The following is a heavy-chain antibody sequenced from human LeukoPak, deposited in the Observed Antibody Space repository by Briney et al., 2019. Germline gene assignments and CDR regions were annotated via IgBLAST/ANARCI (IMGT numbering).Heavy chain of an antibody. D-gene: IGHD3-16*01. J-gene: IGHJ4*02. V-gene: IGHV3-30*07. CDR2: ISYDGSNK. CDR3: ARDSREGSFRGVTKYYFDY. Sequence: GRSLRLSCAASGFTFSSYAMHWVRQAPGKGLEWVAVISYDGSNKYYADSVKGRFTISRDNSKNTLYLQMNSLRAEDTAVYYCARDSREGSFRGVTKYYFDYWGQGTLVTVSS. CDR1: GFTFSSYA.